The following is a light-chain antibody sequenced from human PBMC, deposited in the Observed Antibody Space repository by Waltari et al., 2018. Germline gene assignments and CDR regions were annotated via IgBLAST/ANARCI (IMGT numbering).Light chain of an antibody. CDR2: VNSDGSH. CDR1: SGYSSNV. J-gene: IGLJ3*02. V-gene: IGLV4-69*01. Sequence: LVLTQSPSASAFLGASVKLTCTLSSGYSSNVIAWLQQQPGKGPRYLMKVNSDGSHRKGDDIPDRFSASNSGTECYLTISSLQSEDEADYYCQTGGHGTWVFGGGTKLTVL. CDR3: QTGGHGTWV.